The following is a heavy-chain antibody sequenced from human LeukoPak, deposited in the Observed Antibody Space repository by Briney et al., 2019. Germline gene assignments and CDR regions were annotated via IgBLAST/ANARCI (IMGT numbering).Heavy chain of an antibody. CDR1: GYTFTSCG. Sequence: EASVKVSCKASGYTFTSCGISWVRQAPGQGLEWMGWISAYNGNTNYAQKLRGRVTMTTDTSTSTAYMELRSLRSDDTAVYYCARVGGPYNYGYYYAMDVWGQGTTVAVSS. J-gene: IGHJ6*02. CDR2: ISAYNGNT. V-gene: IGHV1-18*01. D-gene: IGHD3-10*01. CDR3: ARVGGPYNYGYYYAMDV.